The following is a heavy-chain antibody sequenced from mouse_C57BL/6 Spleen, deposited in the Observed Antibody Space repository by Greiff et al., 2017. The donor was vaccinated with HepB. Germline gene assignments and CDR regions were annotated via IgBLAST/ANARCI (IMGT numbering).Heavy chain of an antibody. CDR1: GFNIKNTY. CDR3: AIFHYYASSPDWYFDV. D-gene: IGHD1-2*01. J-gene: IGHJ1*03. V-gene: IGHV14-3*01. CDR2: IDPANGNT. Sequence: VQLQQSVAELVRPGASVKLSCTASGFNIKNTYMHWVKQRPEQGLEWIGRIDPANGNTKYAPKFQVMATITADTSSNTAYLQLSSMISEDTAIYYCAIFHYYASSPDWYFDVWGTVTAVTVSS.